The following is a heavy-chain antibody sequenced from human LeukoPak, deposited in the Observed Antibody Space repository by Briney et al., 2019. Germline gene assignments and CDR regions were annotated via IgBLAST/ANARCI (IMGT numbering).Heavy chain of an antibody. CDR2: IYYSGST. J-gene: IGHJ4*02. CDR3: ARRGLIFGVVTPFDY. Sequence: PSETLSLTCTVSGGSISSSSYYWGWIRQPPGKGLEWIGSIYYSGSTYYNPSLKSRVTISVDTSKNQFSLKLSSVTAADTAVYYCARRGLIFGVVTPFDYWGQGTLVTVSS. V-gene: IGHV4-39*01. D-gene: IGHD3-3*02. CDR1: GGSISSSSYY.